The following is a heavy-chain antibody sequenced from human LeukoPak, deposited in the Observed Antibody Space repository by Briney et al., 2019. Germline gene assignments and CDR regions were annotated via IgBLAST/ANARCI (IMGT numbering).Heavy chain of an antibody. J-gene: IGHJ4*02. V-gene: IGHV1-2*06. CDR2: INPNSGGT. Sequence: ASVKVSCKTSGYTFTGYYMHWVRQDPGQGLEWMGRINPNSGGTNYAQKFQGRVTMTRDTSITTAYMELSSLRSDDAAVYYCARIPQTRYYYDSSDYYYFDYWGQGTLVTVSS. D-gene: IGHD3-22*01. CDR3: ARIPQTRYYYDSSDYYYFDY. CDR1: GYTFTGYY.